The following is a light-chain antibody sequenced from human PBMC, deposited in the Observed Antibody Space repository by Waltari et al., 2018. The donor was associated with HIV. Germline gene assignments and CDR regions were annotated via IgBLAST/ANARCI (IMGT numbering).Light chain of an antibody. CDR3: QHYDGLPIT. CDR1: QDIRNF. CDR2: DAS. V-gene: IGKV1-33*01. J-gene: IGKJ3*01. Sequence: DIQMTQSQSSLSASIGDRVTITCQASQDIRNFLNWYQQKAGKAPELLIHDASNLETGVPSRFSGSGSGTHFTLTISSLQPEDIATYFCQHYDGLPITFGPGTKLEVK.